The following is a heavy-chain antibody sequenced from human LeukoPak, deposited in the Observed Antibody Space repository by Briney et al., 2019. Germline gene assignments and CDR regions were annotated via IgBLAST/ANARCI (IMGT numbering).Heavy chain of an antibody. Sequence: GGSLRLSCAASGFTVSRNYMSWVPQAPGKGLEWVSVISSAGSTSYADSVKGRFTISRDNSKNTLYLQMNSLRAEDTAVYYCARDRRDSTIEPPFHYYYYMDVWGKGTTVTVSS. D-gene: IGHD5-24*01. CDR3: ARDRRDSTIEPPFHYYYYMDV. CDR2: ISSAGST. J-gene: IGHJ6*03. CDR1: GFTVSRNY. V-gene: IGHV3-53*01.